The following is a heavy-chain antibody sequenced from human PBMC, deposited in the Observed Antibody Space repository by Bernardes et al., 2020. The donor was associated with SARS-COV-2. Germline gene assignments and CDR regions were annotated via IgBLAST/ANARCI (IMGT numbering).Heavy chain of an antibody. J-gene: IGHJ4*01. D-gene: IGHD2-15*01. CDR3: ARSNGGKAGFDY. Sequence: APVQVSCKASGYTFTRYGVNWVGQAPGKGREWMGYTSAYKGNTNYAQSLLGRVTMTSDTSTSTVYMELRSLRSDDTAVYYCARSNGGKAGFDYWGHGTRVTVSS. CDR1: GYTFTRYG. V-gene: IGHV1-18*01. CDR2: TSAYKGNT.